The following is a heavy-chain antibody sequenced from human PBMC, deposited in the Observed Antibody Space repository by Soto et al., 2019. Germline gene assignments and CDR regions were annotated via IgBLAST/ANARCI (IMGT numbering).Heavy chain of an antibody. J-gene: IGHJ6*02. CDR3: AKDFKEWLLLRGSNDYYYYGMDV. CDR1: GFPFSSYG. CDR2: ISYDGSNK. D-gene: IGHD3-22*01. Sequence: GGSLRLSCAASGFPFSSYGMHWVRQAPGKGLEWVAVISYDGSNKYYADSVKGRFTISRDNSKNTLYLQMNSLRAEDTAVYYCAKDFKEWLLLRGSNDYYYYGMDVWGQGTTVTVSS. V-gene: IGHV3-30*18.